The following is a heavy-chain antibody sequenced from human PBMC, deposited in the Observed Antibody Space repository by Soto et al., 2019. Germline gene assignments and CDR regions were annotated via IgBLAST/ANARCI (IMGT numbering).Heavy chain of an antibody. D-gene: IGHD1-26*01. Sequence: SLACTVSGGSISSYYWSWIRQPPGKGLEWIGYIYYSGSTNYNPSLKSRVTISVDTSKNQFSLKLSSVTAADTAVYYCARDREGGFDIPGQGTMVTVS. CDR3: ARDREGGFDI. CDR2: IYYSGST. V-gene: IGHV4-59*01. J-gene: IGHJ3*02. CDR1: GGSISSYY.